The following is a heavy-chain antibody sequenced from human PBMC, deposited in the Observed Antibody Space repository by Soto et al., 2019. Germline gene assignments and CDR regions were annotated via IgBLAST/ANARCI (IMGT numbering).Heavy chain of an antibody. CDR2: IYYSGST. CDR3: AGSYDYGAKFYEVAFDI. CDR1: GGSISSYY. J-gene: IGHJ3*02. D-gene: IGHD4-17*01. V-gene: IGHV4-59*01. Sequence: PSETLSLTCTVSGGSISSYYWSWIRQPPGKGLEWIGYIYYSGSTNYNPSLKSRVTISVDTSKNQFSLKLSSVTAADTAVYYCAGSYDYGAKFYEVAFDIWGQGTMVTVSS.